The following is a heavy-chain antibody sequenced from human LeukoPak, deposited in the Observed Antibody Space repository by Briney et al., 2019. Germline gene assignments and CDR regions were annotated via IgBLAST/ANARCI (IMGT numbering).Heavy chain of an antibody. J-gene: IGHJ6*03. D-gene: IGHD3-9*01. CDR3: ARDIHYYDILTGYHNQDYYYMDV. CDR2: VSNSGST. CDR1: GDSMSDNF. Sequence: SETLSLICTVSGDSMSDNFWSWIRQPPGKGLEGIGYVSNSGSTNYNPSLKGRVTISRDTSKNQFSLKLSSVTAADTAVYYCARDIHYYDILTGYHNQDYYYMDVWGKGTTVTVSS. V-gene: IGHV4-59*01.